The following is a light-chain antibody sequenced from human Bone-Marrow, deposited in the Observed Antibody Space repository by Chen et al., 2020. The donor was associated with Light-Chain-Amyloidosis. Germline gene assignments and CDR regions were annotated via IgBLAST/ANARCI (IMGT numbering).Light chain of an antibody. V-gene: IGLV6-57*01. Sequence: FMLTQLHSVSESPGKPVILSCTRSTGSIAPNYVQWYQQRPGSSPTTVIYEDDQRPSGVPDRFSGSIDRSSNSASLTISGLKTEDEADYYCQSYQGSSQGVFGGGTKLTVL. CDR1: TGSIAPNY. CDR3: QSYQGSSQGV. CDR2: EDD. J-gene: IGLJ3*02.